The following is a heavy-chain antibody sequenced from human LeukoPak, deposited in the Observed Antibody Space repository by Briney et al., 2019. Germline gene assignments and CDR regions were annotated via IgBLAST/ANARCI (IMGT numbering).Heavy chain of an antibody. CDR2: INTDGQTT. D-gene: IGHD1-1*01. J-gene: IGHJ4*02. V-gene: IGHV3-74*01. CDR1: GFTFSNYW. CDR3: ARPGTAFDC. Sequence: GGSLRLPCAASGFTFSNYWLHWVRQAPGKGLVWVSRINTDGQTTSYADSVKGRFSISRDNAKNTLYLQMNSLRAEDTAVYYCARPGTAFDCWGQGTLVTVSS.